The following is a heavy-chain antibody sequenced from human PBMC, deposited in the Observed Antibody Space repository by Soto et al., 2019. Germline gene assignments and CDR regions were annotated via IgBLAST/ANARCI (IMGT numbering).Heavy chain of an antibody. CDR3: RRGNSPSLS. CDR1: GCSFSTFW. D-gene: IGHD3-16*01. J-gene: IGHJ4*02. V-gene: IGHV3-7*02. CDR2: IKQDGSEK. Sequence: GGSLRLPCATSGCSFSTFWLNWFRQAPGRGLKWVANIKQDGSEKYYVDSVKGRITISRDNAQNSLYLQMNSLRVEDMSFYLLRRGNSPSLSRGQGTLVTV.